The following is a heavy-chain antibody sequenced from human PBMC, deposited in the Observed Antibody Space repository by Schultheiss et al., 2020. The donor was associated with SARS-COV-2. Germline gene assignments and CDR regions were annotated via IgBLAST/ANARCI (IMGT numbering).Heavy chain of an antibody. D-gene: IGHD2-2*02. CDR1: GNTFTRYA. Sequence: ASVKVSCKASGNTFTRYAMYWVRQAPGQRLEWMGWINPNSGGTNYAQKFQGRVTMTRDTSISTAYMELSRLRSDDTAVYYCARIYCSSTSCYNEEKYFQHWGQGTLVTVSS. V-gene: IGHV1-2*02. J-gene: IGHJ1*01. CDR2: INPNSGGT. CDR3: ARIYCSSTSCYNEEKYFQH.